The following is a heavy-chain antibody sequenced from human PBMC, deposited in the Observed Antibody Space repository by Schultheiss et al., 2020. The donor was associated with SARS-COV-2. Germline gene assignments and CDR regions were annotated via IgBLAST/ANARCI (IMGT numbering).Heavy chain of an antibody. CDR3: ARSRTTVVPNWFDP. CDR1: GSSISSTNW. CDR2: ISHSGST. D-gene: IGHD4-23*01. J-gene: IGHJ5*02. Sequence: SETLSLTCAVSGSSISSTNWWSWVRQSPGEGLEWIGEISHSGSTNYNPSLKSRVTISLGTSRNQFSLMLSSVTAADTAVYYCARSRTTVVPNWFDPWGQGTLVTVSS. V-gene: IGHV4-4*02.